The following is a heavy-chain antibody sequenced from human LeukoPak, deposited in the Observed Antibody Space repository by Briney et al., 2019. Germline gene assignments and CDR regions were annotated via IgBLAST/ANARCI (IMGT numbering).Heavy chain of an antibody. CDR2: FDPEDGET. V-gene: IGHV1-24*01. J-gene: IGHJ6*02. CDR1: GYTLTELS. Sequence: APVKVSCKVSGYTLTELSMHWVRQAPGKGLEWMGGFDPEDGETIYAQKFQGRVTMTEDTSTDTAYMELSSLRSEDTAVYYCATDENDFWSPSGMDVWGQGTTVTVSS. CDR3: ATDENDFWSPSGMDV. D-gene: IGHD3-3*01.